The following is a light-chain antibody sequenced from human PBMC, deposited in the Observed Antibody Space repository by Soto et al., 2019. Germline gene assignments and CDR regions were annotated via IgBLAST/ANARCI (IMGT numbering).Light chain of an antibody. CDR1: QDISNF. CDR3: QQRSDWPWT. Sequence: DIHMTQSPSSLSASVGDRITVTCQASQDISNFLNWYQYKPGEAPKLLIFDASYLATGVPSRFSGGGSGTDFTLTISNVEPEDFAVYYCQQRSDWPWTFGQGTKVDIK. CDR2: DAS. J-gene: IGKJ1*01. V-gene: IGKV1-33*01.